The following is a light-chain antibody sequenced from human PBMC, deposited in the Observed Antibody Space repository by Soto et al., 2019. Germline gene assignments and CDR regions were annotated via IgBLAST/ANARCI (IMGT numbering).Light chain of an antibody. Sequence: QSVLTQPPSVSAAPGQKVTISFSGSSSNIGGNSVSWYQQLPGTAPKLLIYDDNKRPSGIPDRFSGYKSGTSASLAISGLQSEDEADYYCAAWDDSLNGYVFGTGTKVTVL. V-gene: IGLV1-51*01. CDR1: SSNIGGNS. CDR2: DDN. CDR3: AAWDDSLNGYV. J-gene: IGLJ1*01.